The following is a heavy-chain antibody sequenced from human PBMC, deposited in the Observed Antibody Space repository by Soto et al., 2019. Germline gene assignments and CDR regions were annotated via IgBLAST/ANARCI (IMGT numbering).Heavy chain of an antibody. J-gene: IGHJ5*02. CDR1: GGTFSSYA. CDR3: ARCGYSYGFPHNWFDP. Sequence: QVQLVQSGAEVKKPGSSVKVSCKASGGTFSSYAISWVRQAPGQGLEWMGGIIPIFGTANYAQKFQGRVTITADESTSKAYMELSSLRSEDTAVYYCARCGYSYGFPHNWFDPWGQGTLVTVSS. V-gene: IGHV1-69*01. D-gene: IGHD5-18*01. CDR2: IIPIFGTA.